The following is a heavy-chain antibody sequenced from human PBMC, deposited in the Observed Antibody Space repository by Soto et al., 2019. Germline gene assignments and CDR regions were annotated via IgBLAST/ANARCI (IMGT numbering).Heavy chain of an antibody. CDR2: IHYSGST. J-gene: IGHJ5*02. CDR1: GDSTNSGDYY. Sequence: NPSETLSLTCTVSGDSTNSGDYYWTWIRQPPGKGLEWIGNIHYSGSTYYNPSLKSRVTISVDTSEKQFSLKLSSVTAADTAVYYCAREGTNYYVTGTPTDWFDPWGQGTLVTVSS. V-gene: IGHV4-30-4*08. D-gene: IGHD3-10*01. CDR3: AREGTNYYVTGTPTDWFDP.